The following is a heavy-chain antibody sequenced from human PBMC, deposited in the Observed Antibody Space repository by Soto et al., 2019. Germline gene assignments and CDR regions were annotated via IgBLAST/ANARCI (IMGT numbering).Heavy chain of an antibody. J-gene: IGHJ6*02. CDR3: ATMGHCSNGVCSYYYYGMDV. D-gene: IGHD2-8*01. V-gene: IGHV3-15*07. CDR2: IKSKIDGGTS. CDR1: GFTFSHAW. Sequence: EVQLVESGGGLVKPGWSLRLSCGASGFTFSHAWMNWVRQAPGKGLEWVGRIKSKIDGGTSDYAAPVKGRFSISRDDSKDTLFLQMNSLKTEDTAVYFCATMGHCSNGVCSYYYYGMDVWGLGTTVTVSS.